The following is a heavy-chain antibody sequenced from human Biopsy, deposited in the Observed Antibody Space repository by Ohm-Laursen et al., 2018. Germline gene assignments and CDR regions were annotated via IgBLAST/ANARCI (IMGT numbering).Heavy chain of an antibody. J-gene: IGHJ5*02. CDR2: IFYRGST. CDR3: ARDYDTSGYYYVS. CDR1: GGSISNNNYY. V-gene: IGHV4-39*02. Sequence: PSQTLSLTCTVSGGSISNNNYYWGWIRQPPGKGLEWIGSIFYRGSTHYKPSLKSRVNISVDTSKNNFSLKLYSVTAADTAVYYCARDYDTSGYYYVSWGQGTLVTVSS. D-gene: IGHD3-22*01.